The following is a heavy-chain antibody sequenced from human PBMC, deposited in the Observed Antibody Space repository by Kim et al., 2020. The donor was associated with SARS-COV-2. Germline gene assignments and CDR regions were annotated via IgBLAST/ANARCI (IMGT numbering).Heavy chain of an antibody. V-gene: IGHV3-21*01. CDR2: ISSGSSYI. J-gene: IGHJ3*02. D-gene: IGHD3-3*01. CDR3: ARRGFTTDAFDI. CDR1: GFTFSSYS. Sequence: GGSLRLSCAASGFTFSSYSMNWVRQAPGKGLEWVSFISSGSSYIYYADSVKGRFTISRDNAKNSLYLQMNSLRAEDTAVYYCARRGFTTDAFDIWGQGTMVTAFS.